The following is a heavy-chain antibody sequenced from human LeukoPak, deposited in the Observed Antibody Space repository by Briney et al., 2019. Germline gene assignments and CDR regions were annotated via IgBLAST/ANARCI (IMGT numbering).Heavy chain of an antibody. CDR3: ARLQYPSHSLVDY. CDR2: IYPGDSDT. CDR1: GYSFTSYW. D-gene: IGHD5-24*01. V-gene: IGHV5-51*01. J-gene: IGHJ4*02. Sequence: GESLKISCKASGYSFTSYWIGWVRQMPGKGLEWMGIIYPGDSDTRYSPSFQGQVTISADKSISTAYLQWSSLKASDTAMCYCARLQYPSHSLVDYWGQGTLVTVSS.